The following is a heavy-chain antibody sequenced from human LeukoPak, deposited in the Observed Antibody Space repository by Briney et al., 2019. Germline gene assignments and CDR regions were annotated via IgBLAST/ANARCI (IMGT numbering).Heavy chain of an antibody. CDR3: ARGGYDFTDYFDY. CDR2: IYYSGST. CDR1: GGSISSYY. D-gene: IGHD5-12*01. Sequence: SETLSLTCTVSGGSISSYYWSWIRQPPGKGLEWIGNIYYSGSTYYNPSLKSRVTISVDTSKNQFSLKLTSVTAADTAVYYCARGGYDFTDYFDYWGQGTLVTVSS. J-gene: IGHJ4*02. V-gene: IGHV4-59*08.